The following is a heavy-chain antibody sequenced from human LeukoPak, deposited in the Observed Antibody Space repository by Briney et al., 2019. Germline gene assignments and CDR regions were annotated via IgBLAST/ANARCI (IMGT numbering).Heavy chain of an antibody. J-gene: IGHJ4*02. V-gene: IGHV1-46*01. Sequence: ASVKVSCKASGYTFSIYNMHWVRQAPGQGLEWMGIINPSGGSASDTQKFQGRVTMTRDTSTSTLYMELSSLRSEDTAVYYCAREGVAATGLDYWGQGTLVAVSS. CDR1: GYTFSIYN. D-gene: IGHD6-13*01. CDR3: AREGVAATGLDY. CDR2: INPSGGSA.